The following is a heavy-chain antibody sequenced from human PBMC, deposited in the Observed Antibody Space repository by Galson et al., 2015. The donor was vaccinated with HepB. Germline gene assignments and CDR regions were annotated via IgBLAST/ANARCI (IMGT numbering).Heavy chain of an antibody. J-gene: IGHJ4*02. D-gene: IGHD6-13*01. CDR2: VYYTGTT. Sequence: LSLTCTVSGGSISTTNYYWGWLRHPPGGGLEWIGTVYYTGTTYYNPSLKSRLTISRDTSKNQFSLKVTSVTAAVTAVFYCATRSSWYYFDSWGQGTLVTVSS. CDR3: ATRSSWYYFDS. CDR1: GGSISTTNYY. V-gene: IGHV4-39*01.